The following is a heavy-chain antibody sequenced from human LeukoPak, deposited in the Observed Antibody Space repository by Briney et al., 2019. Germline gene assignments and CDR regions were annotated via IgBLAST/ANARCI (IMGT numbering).Heavy chain of an antibody. Sequence: SETLSLTCTVSGGSISSYYWSWIRQPAGKGLEWIGRIYTSGSTNYNPSLKSRVTMSVDTSKNQFSLKLSSVTAADTAVYYCARDKAASGQLANWFDPWGQGTLVTVPS. V-gene: IGHV4-4*07. CDR2: IYTSGST. CDR1: GGSISSYY. J-gene: IGHJ5*02. D-gene: IGHD6-13*01. CDR3: ARDKAASGQLANWFDP.